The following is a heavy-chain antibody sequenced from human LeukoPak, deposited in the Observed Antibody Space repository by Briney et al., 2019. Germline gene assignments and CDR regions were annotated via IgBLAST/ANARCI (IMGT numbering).Heavy chain of an antibody. J-gene: IGHJ4*02. CDR3: AKYYYGSGSSDFDY. CDR2: ISYDGSNK. V-gene: IGHV3-30-3*02. Sequence: GRSLRLSCAASGFTFSSYAMHWVRQAPGKGLEWVAVISYDGSNKYYADSVKGRFTISRDNSKNTLYLQMNSLRAEDTAVYYCAKYYYGSGSSDFDYWGQGTLVTVSS. CDR1: GFTFSSYA. D-gene: IGHD3-10*01.